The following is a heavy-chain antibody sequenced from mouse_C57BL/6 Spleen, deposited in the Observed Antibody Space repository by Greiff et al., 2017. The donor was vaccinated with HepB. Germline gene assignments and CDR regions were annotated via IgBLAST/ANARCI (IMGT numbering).Heavy chain of an antibody. CDR3: AREDGKKDFDY. Sequence: QVQLKQSGAELVRPGASVKLSCKASGYTFTDYYINWVKQRPGQGLEWIARIYPGSGNTYYNEKFKGKATLTAEKSSSTAYMQLSSLTSEDSAVYFCAREDGKKDFDYWGQGTTLTVSS. CDR1: GYTFTDYY. V-gene: IGHV1-76*01. J-gene: IGHJ2*01. CDR2: IYPGSGNT. D-gene: IGHD2-1*01.